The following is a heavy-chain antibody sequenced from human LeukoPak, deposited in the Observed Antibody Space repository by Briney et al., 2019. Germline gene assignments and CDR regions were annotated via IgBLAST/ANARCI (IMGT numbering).Heavy chain of an antibody. CDR3: ARALSGLDY. J-gene: IGHJ4*02. Sequence: SETLSLTCAVYGGSFSGYYWSWIRQPPGKGLEWIGSIYYSGSTYYNPSLKSRVTISVDTSKNQFSLKLSSVTAADTAVYYCARALSGLDYWGQGTLVTVSS. CDR2: IYYSGST. CDR1: GGSFSGYY. V-gene: IGHV4-34*01. D-gene: IGHD3-16*02.